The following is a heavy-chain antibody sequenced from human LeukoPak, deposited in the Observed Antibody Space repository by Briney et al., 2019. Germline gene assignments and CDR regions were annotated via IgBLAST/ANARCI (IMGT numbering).Heavy chain of an antibody. Sequence: GGSLRLSCAASGFTFSSYGMHWVRQAPGKGLEWVSFIGSDGSNKYDADSVKGRFTISRDNAKNSLYLQMNSLRAEDTAVYYCARVTWIQLWHFDNWGQGTLVTVSS. J-gene: IGHJ4*02. CDR1: GFTFSSYG. V-gene: IGHV3-30*02. CDR3: ARVTWIQLWHFDN. CDR2: IGSDGSNK. D-gene: IGHD5-18*01.